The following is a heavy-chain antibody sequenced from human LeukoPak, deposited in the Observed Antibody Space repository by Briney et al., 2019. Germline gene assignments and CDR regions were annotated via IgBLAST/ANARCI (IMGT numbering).Heavy chain of an antibody. Sequence: GGSLRLSYAASGFTFSSYAMSWVRQAPGKGLEWVSTISGSGDGTYYAGSVKGRFTISRDNSKNTLYLQMSSLRAEDTALYYCATQNFDYWGQGTLVTVSS. J-gene: IGHJ4*02. CDR1: GFTFSSYA. CDR3: ATQNFDY. CDR2: ISGSGDGT. V-gene: IGHV3-23*01.